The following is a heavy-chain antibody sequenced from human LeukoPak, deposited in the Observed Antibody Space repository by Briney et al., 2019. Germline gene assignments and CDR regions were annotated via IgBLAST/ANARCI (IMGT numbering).Heavy chain of an antibody. J-gene: IGHJ6*03. CDR3: AKRSGADYVRGHYYYYYMDV. D-gene: IGHD3-10*02. CDR1: GFTFSSYG. CDR2: IWYDGSNK. V-gene: IGHV3-33*06. Sequence: GGSLRLSCAASGFTFSSYGMHWVRQAPGKGLEWVAVIWYDGSNKYYADSVKGRFTISRDNSKNTLYLQMNSLRAEDTAVYYCAKRSGADYVRGHYYYYYMDVWGKGTTVTVSS.